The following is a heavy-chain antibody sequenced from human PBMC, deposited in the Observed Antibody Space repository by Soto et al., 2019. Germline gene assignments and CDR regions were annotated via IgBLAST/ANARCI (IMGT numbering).Heavy chain of an antibody. J-gene: IGHJ4*02. CDR3: ARPLNVYSSGWTAPDY. CDR2: IYPGDSDI. CDR1: GYSFTSFW. V-gene: IGHV5-51*01. Sequence: GESLKISCKGSGYSFTSFWIGSVRQIPGKGLEWMGVIYPGDSDIKYSPSFQGQVIISVDNSINTAYLQWSSLKASDTAMYFCARPLNVYSSGWTAPDYWGQGTLVTVSS. D-gene: IGHD6-19*01.